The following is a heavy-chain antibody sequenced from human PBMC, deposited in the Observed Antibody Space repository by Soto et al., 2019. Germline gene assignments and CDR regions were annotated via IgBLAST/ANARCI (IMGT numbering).Heavy chain of an antibody. Sequence: QVRLVQSGAEVKKPGASVMVSCKASGYTFSSYGISWVRQAPGQGLEWMGWISAYNGNTNYAQKLHGRVTMTTDTSTSTAYKELGGLGTDDTAGYYCARDRLSGSSWPINYWGQGTLVTVSS. J-gene: IGHJ4*02. D-gene: IGHD6-13*01. V-gene: IGHV1-18*01. CDR1: GYTFSSYG. CDR3: ARDRLSGSSWPINY. CDR2: ISAYNGNT.